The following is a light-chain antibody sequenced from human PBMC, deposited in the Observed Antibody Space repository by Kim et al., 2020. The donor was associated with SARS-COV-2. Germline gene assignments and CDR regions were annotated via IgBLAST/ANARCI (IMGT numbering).Light chain of an antibody. CDR2: DVS. J-gene: IGLJ2*01. Sequence: GQSITISCTGTSSDVGGYNYVSWYQQHPGKAPKLMIYDVSNRPSGVSNRFSGSKSANRASLTISGLQAEDEADYYCSSYTSSTTVVFGGGTQLTVL. CDR1: SSDVGGYNY. V-gene: IGLV2-14*03. CDR3: SSYTSSTTVV.